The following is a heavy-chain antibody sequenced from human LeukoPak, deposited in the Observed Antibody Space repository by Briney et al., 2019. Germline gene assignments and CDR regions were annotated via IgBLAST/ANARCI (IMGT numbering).Heavy chain of an antibody. CDR3: ARAAGRDMNTRGGYYYYYYMDV. CDR1: GFTFSSYA. J-gene: IGHJ6*03. V-gene: IGHV3-23*01. CDR2: ISGSGGST. Sequence: PGGSLRLSCAASGFTFSSYAMSWVRQAPGKGLEWVSAISGSGGSTYYADSVKGRFTISRDNSKNTLYLQMNSLRAEDTAVYYCARAAGRDMNTRGGYYYYYYMDVWGKGTTVTVSS. D-gene: IGHD3-16*01.